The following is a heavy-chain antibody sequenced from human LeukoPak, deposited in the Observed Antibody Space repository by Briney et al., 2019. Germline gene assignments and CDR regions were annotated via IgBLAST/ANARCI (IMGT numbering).Heavy chain of an antibody. D-gene: IGHD2-2*01. Sequence: ASVKVSCKASGYTFTSYYMHWVRQAPGQGLEWMGIINPSGCSTSYAQKFQGRVTMIRDTATSTVYMELSSLRSENTAVYYCCCSGTREVGDYWDQGTLVTVSS. CDR1: GYTFTSYY. V-gene: IGHV1-46*01. J-gene: IGHJ4*02. CDR2: INPSGCST. CDR3: CCSGTREVGDY.